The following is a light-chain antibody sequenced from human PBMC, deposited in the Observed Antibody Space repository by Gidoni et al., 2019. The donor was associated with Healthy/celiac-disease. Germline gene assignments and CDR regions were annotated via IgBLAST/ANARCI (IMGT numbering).Light chain of an antibody. V-gene: IGKV3-20*01. CDR1: QSVSSSY. J-gene: IGKJ3*01. CDR3: QQYGSSPLFT. Sequence: DIVLTQSPGTLSLSPGERATLSCRASQSVSSSYLAWYQQKPGQAPRLLSDGASSRATGIPDRFSGSGSGTDFTLTISRLEPEDVAVYYCQQYGSSPLFTFGPGTKVDIK. CDR2: GAS.